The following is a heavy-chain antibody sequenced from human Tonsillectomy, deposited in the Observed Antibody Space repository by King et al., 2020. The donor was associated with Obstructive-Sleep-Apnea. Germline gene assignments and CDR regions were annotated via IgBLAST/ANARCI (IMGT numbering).Heavy chain of an antibody. CDR1: GFTFDDYV. CDR3: AKHTGAMIRSRGGMDV. D-gene: IGHD3-10*01. V-gene: IGHV3-9*01. CDR2: ISWNSGSI. J-gene: IGHJ6*02. Sequence: VQLVESGGGLVQPGRSLRLSCAVSGFTFDDYVMHWVRQAPGKGLEWVSGISWNSGSIGYADSVKGRFTISRDNAKNSLYLQMNSLKTEDTALYYCAKHTGAMIRSRGGMDVWGQGTTVTVSS.